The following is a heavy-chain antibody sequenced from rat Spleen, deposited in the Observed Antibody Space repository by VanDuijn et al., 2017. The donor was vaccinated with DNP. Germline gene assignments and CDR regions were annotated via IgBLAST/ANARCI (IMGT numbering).Heavy chain of an antibody. CDR1: GFTFSNYY. V-gene: IGHV5-25*01. J-gene: IGHJ1*01. Sequence: EVQLVESGGGLVQPGRSLKLSCAASGFTFSNYYMAWVRQAPKKGLEWAATISTSGSRTYYPDSVKGRFTISRDNAKSSLYLQMNSLKSEDTATYYCAKNSGYWYFDFWGPGTMVTVSS. D-gene: IGHD4-3*01. CDR2: ISTSGSRT. CDR3: AKNSGYWYFDF.